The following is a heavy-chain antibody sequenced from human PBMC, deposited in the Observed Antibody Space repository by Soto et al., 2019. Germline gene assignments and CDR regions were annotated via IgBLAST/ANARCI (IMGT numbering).Heavy chain of an antibody. J-gene: IGHJ4*02. CDR3: ARFTYSSGWTVYFDY. V-gene: IGHV1-69*13. Sequence: SVKVSCKASGGTFSSYAISWVRQAPGQGLEWMGGIIPIFGTANYAQKFQGRVTITADESTSTAYMELSSLRSEDTAVYYCARFTYSSGWTVYFDYWGQGTLVTVSS. CDR1: GGTFSSYA. CDR2: IIPIFGTA. D-gene: IGHD6-19*01.